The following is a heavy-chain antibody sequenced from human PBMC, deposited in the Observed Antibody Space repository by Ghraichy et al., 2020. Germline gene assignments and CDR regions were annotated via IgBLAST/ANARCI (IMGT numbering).Heavy chain of an antibody. D-gene: IGHD3-3*01. CDR3: ARAKLGGYYMGPRALYYYYGMDV. CDR1: GGSISSSNW. CDR2: IYHSGST. J-gene: IGHJ6*02. V-gene: IGHV4-4*02. Sequence: ESLNISCAVSGGSISSSNWWSWVRQPPGKGLEWIGEIYHSGSTNYNPSLKSRVTISVDKSKNQFSLKLSSVTAADTAVYYCARAKLGGYYMGPRALYYYYGMDVWGQGTTVTVSS.